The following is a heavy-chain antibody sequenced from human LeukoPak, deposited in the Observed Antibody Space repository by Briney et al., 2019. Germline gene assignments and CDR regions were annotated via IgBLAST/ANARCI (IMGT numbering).Heavy chain of an antibody. D-gene: IGHD2-15*01. J-gene: IGHJ4*02. CDR1: GFTFSTYG. V-gene: IGHV3-33*01. CDR2: IWYDGSNK. CDR3: ASAYCSGGSCYADF. Sequence: GGSLRHSCAAPGFTFSTYGMQWVRQAPGKGREWVALIWYDGSNKYYAESVKGRFTISSDNSKNTLYLQMNSLRAEDTALYYCASAYCSGGSCYADFWGQGALVTVSS.